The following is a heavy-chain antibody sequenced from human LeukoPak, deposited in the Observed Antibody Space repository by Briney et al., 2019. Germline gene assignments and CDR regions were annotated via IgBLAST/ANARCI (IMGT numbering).Heavy chain of an antibody. D-gene: IGHD4-17*01. Sequence: GASVKVSCKASGYTFTGYYMHWVRQAPGQGLGWMGWINPNSGGTNYAQKFQGRVTMTRDTSISTAYMELSRLRSDDTAVYYCARGSYGDYEGYDYWGQGTLVTVSS. V-gene: IGHV1-2*02. CDR3: ARGSYGDYEGYDY. CDR2: INPNSGGT. CDR1: GYTFTGYY. J-gene: IGHJ4*02.